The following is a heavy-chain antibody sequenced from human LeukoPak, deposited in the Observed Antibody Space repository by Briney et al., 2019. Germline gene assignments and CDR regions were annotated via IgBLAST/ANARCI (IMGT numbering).Heavy chain of an antibody. CDR1: GFTFSSYA. CDR2: ISGSGGST. CDR3: AAGYGRRYYFDY. J-gene: IGHJ4*02. Sequence: GGSLRLSCAASGFTFSSYALSWVRQAPGRGLEWVSAISGSGGSTYYADSVKGRFTISRDNSKNTLYLQMNSLRAEDAAVYYCAAGYGRRYYFDYWGQGTLVTVSS. V-gene: IGHV3-23*01. D-gene: IGHD2-15*01.